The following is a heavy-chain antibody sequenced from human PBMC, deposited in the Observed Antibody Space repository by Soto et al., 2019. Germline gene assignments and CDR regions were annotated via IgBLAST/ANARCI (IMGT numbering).Heavy chain of an antibody. J-gene: IGHJ4*02. CDR3: ARAAMGGSSWPFDY. Sequence: ASVKVSCKASGYTFTSYDINWVRQATGQGLEWMGWINPNSGNTGYAQKFQGRVTMTRNTSISTAYMELSSLRSEDTAVYYCARAAMGGSSWPFDYWGQGTLVTVSS. CDR1: GYTFTSYD. V-gene: IGHV1-8*01. CDR2: INPNSGNT. D-gene: IGHD6-13*01.